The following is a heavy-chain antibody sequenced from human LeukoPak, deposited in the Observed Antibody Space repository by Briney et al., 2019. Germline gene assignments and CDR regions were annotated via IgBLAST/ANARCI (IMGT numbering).Heavy chain of an antibody. D-gene: IGHD3-10*01. CDR3: ARAEYRFGDDP. CDR2: ISAYNGNT. V-gene: IGHV1-18*01. Sequence: ASVKVSCKASGYTFTSYGIRWVRQAPGQGLEWMGWISAYNGNTNCAQKLQGRVTMTTDTSTSTAYMELRSLRSDDTAVYYCARAEYRFGDDPWGQGTLVTVSS. J-gene: IGHJ5*02. CDR1: GYTFTSYG.